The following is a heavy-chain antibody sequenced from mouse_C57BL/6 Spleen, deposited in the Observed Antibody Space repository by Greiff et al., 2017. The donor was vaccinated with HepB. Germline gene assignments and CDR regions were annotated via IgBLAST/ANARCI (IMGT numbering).Heavy chain of an antibody. J-gene: IGHJ2*01. CDR1: GYTFTSYW. D-gene: IGHD1-1*01. V-gene: IGHV1-7*01. CDR2: INPSSGYT. Sequence: VQLQQSGAELAKPGASVKLSCKASGYTFTSYWMHWVKQRPGQGLEWIGYINPSSGYTKYNQKFKEKAPLTADKSSRTAYMKLSSMTYEDSAVYYYAREVRSSYDWGQGTTLTVSS. CDR3: AREVRSSYD.